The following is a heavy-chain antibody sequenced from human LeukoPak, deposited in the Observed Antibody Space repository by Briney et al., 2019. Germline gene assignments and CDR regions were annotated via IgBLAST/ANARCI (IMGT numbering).Heavy chain of an antibody. CDR3: VRGVFGGDV. D-gene: IGHD3-10*01. Sequence: ASVKVSCKASGYILTNFYMQWVRQAPGQGLEWMGWIDPDSGVTKYAKKFQGRVTLTRGTSISTAYMELSSLRSDDTAVYYCVRGVFGGDVWGKGTTVTVSS. CDR1: GYILTNFY. J-gene: IGHJ6*04. CDR2: IDPDSGVT. V-gene: IGHV1-2*02.